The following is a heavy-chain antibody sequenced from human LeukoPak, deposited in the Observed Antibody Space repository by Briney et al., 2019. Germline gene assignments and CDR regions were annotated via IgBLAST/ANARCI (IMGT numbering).Heavy chain of an antibody. CDR3: AREGQSVFDY. D-gene: IGHD6-19*01. J-gene: IGHJ4*02. CDR2: ISYDGSNK. Sequence: GGSLRLSCAASGFTFSSYAMSWVRQAPGKGLEWVAVISYDGSNKYYADSVKGRFTISRDNSKNTLYLQMNSLRAEDTAVYYCAREGQSVFDYWGQGTLVTVSS. V-gene: IGHV3-30-3*01. CDR1: GFTFSSYA.